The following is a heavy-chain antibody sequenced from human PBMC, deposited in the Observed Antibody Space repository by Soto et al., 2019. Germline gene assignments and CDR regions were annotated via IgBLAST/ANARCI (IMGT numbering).Heavy chain of an antibody. CDR2: IYYSGST. D-gene: IGHD3-10*01. Sequence: QLQLQESGPGLVKPSETLSLTCTVSGGSISSSSYYWGWIRQPPGKGLEWIGSIYYSGSTYYNPSLKSRVTISVDTSKNQFSLKLSSVTAADTAVYYCATWIRGVRLAGPDLFDYWGQGTLVTVSS. J-gene: IGHJ4*02. CDR1: GGSISSSSYY. CDR3: ATWIRGVRLAGPDLFDY. V-gene: IGHV4-39*01.